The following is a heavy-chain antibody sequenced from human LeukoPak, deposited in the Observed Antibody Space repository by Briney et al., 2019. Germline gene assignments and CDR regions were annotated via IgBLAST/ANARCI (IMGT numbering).Heavy chain of an antibody. V-gene: IGHV4-34*01. CDR1: GGSFSGYY. CDR2: INHSGST. J-gene: IGHJ5*02. Sequence: SGTLSLTCAVYGGSFSGYYWSWIRQPPGKGLEWIGEINHSGSTNYNPSLKSRVTISVDTSKNQFSLKLSSVTAADTAVYYCARGAARPNRGWFDPWGQGTLVTVSS. D-gene: IGHD6-6*01. CDR3: ARGAARPNRGWFDP.